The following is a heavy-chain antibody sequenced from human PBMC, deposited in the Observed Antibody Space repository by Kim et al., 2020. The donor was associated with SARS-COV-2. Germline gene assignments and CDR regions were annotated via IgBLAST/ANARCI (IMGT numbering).Heavy chain of an antibody. CDR1: GFTFSSYW. Sequence: GGSLRLSCAASGFTFSSYWMSWVRQAPGKGLEWVANIKQDGSEKYYVDSVKGRFTISRDNAKNSLYLQMNSLRAEDTAVYYCARICEWFGDWWFDPWGQGTLGTVSS. V-gene: IGHV3-7*01. CDR3: ARICEWFGDWWFDP. J-gene: IGHJ5*02. D-gene: IGHD3-10*01. CDR2: IKQDGSEK.